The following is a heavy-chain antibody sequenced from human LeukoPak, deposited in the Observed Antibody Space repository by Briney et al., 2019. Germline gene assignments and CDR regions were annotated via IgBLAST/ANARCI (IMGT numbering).Heavy chain of an antibody. CDR1: GFTFSNYG. D-gene: IGHD7-27*01. CDR2: IKEDGSEK. CDR3: ARVSAGDYPDY. V-gene: IGHV3-7*03. Sequence: GGSLRLSCAASGFTFSNYGMSWVRQAPGKVLEWVANIKEDGSEKSYVDSVKGRFTISRDNAKNSLYLQMNSLRAEDTAVYYCARVSAGDYPDYWGQGTLVTVSS. J-gene: IGHJ4*02.